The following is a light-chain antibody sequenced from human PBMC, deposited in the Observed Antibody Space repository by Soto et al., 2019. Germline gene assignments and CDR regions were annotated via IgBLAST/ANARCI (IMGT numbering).Light chain of an antibody. CDR3: QQYGSPSWT. J-gene: IGKJ1*01. V-gene: IGKV3-20*01. CDR2: GVS. Sequence: EILLTQSPGTLSLSPGQRAPLSSRARQSVISSDFSWYQQKPCQAPRPLIYGVSSRATGIPDRFSGSGSGKYFTLTISRLEPEDFAVYYCQQYGSPSWTFGQGTKVEIK. CDR1: QSVISSD.